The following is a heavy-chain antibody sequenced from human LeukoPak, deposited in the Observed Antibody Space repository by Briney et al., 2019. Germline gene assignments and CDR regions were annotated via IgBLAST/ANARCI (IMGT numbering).Heavy chain of an antibody. Sequence: GGSLRLSCAASEFTFSSYGMHWVRQAPGKGLEWVAVIWYDGSNKYYADSVKGRFTISRDNSKNTLYLQMNSLRAEDTAVYYCARDSCSSTSCNPDYWGQGTLVTVSS. V-gene: IGHV3-33*01. D-gene: IGHD2-2*01. J-gene: IGHJ4*02. CDR2: IWYDGSNK. CDR1: EFTFSSYG. CDR3: ARDSCSSTSCNPDY.